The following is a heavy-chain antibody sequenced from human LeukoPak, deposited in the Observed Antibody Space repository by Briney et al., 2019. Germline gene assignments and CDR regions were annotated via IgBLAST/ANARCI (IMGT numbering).Heavy chain of an antibody. CDR1: GGSISSYY. Sequence: KPSETLSLTCTVSGGSISSYYWSWIRQPPGKGLEWMGYISYSGSTDYNPSLKSRVTISLDTSKNQFSLRLSSVTAADTAVYYCARETRLHSGSYSNDAFDIWGQGTMVTVSS. J-gene: IGHJ3*02. D-gene: IGHD1-26*01. V-gene: IGHV4-59*01. CDR2: ISYSGST. CDR3: ARETRLHSGSYSNDAFDI.